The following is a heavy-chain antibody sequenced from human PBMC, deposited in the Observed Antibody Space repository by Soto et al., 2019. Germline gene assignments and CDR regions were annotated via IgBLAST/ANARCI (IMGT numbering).Heavy chain of an antibody. CDR1: GYTFTSYG. Sequence: ASVKVSCKASGYTFTSYGISWVRQAPGQGLEWMGWISAYNGNTNYAQKLQGRVTMTRDTSTSTVYMELSSLRSEDTAVYYCARNHGGTTVDYYYGMDVWGQGTTVTVSS. V-gene: IGHV1-18*01. D-gene: IGHD4-4*01. CDR2: ISAYNGNT. CDR3: ARNHGGTTVDYYYGMDV. J-gene: IGHJ6*02.